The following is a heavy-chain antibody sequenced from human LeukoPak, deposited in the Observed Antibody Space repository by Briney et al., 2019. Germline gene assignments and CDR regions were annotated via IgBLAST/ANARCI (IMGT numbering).Heavy chain of an antibody. D-gene: IGHD5-18*01. Sequence: GGSLRLSCAASGFTFSSYAMHWVRQAPGKGLEWVAVISYDGSNKYYADSVKGRFTISRDNSKNTLYLQMNSLRAEDTAVYYCARDPARGYSLDYWGQGTLVTVSS. J-gene: IGHJ4*02. CDR2: ISYDGSNK. CDR1: GFTFSSYA. CDR3: ARDPARGYSLDY. V-gene: IGHV3-30*04.